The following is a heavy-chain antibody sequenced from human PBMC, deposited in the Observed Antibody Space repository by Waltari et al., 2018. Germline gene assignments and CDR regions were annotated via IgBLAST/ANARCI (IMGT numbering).Heavy chain of an antibody. CDR2: INPSGGST. D-gene: IGHD3-22*01. V-gene: IGHV1-46*01. CDR3: ARDLSGPYYYDSSGMYYFDY. J-gene: IGHJ4*02. Sequence: QVQLVQSGAAVTKPGASVKVSCKASGYTFTSYYLHGVRQAPGQGLDWMGIINPSGGSTSYAQKFQGRVTMTRYTSTSTVYMELSSLRSEDTAVYYCARDLSGPYYYDSSGMYYFDYWGQGTLVTVSS. CDR1: GYTFTSYY.